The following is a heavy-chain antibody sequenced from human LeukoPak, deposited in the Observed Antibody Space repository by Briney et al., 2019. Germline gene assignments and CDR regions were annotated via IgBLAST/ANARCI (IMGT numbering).Heavy chain of an antibody. V-gene: IGHV3-30*02. D-gene: IGHD1-26*01. CDR1: GFTFSSYG. CDR3: ARAGHGHDIVGATLENYFDY. Sequence: PGGSLRLSCAASGFTFSSYGMHWVRQAPGKGLEWVAFIRYDGSNKYYADSVKGRFTISRDNSKNTLYLQMNSLRAEDTAVYYCARAGHGHDIVGATLENYFDYWGQGTLVTVSS. CDR2: IRYDGSNK. J-gene: IGHJ4*02.